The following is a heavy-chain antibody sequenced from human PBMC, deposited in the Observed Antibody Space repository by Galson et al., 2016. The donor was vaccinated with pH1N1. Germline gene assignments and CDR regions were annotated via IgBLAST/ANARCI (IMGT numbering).Heavy chain of an antibody. Sequence: SVKVSCKASGYTFTSNAMNWVRQAPGQGHEWMGWINTNTGNPTYAQGFTGRFVFSLDTSVSMAYLQISSLKAEDTAVYYCARSYCSSTSCYGGSYYYYGMDVWGQGTTVTVSS. J-gene: IGHJ6*02. CDR1: GYTFTSNA. CDR2: INTNTGNP. CDR3: ARSYCSSTSCYGGSYYYYGMDV. D-gene: IGHD2-2*01. V-gene: IGHV7-4-1*04.